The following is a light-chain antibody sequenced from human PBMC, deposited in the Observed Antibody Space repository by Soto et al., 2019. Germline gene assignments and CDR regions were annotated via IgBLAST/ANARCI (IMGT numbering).Light chain of an antibody. CDR1: SSNIGARYD. J-gene: IGLJ3*02. CDR2: DNS. CDR3: QSYDSSLSGSWV. V-gene: IGLV1-40*01. Sequence: QSVLTQPPSVSGAPGQRVTISCTGSSSNIGARYDVHWYQQLPGTAPKLLIYDNSNRPSGVPDRFSGSKSGTSASLAITGLQAEDEADYYCQSYDSSLSGSWVFVGGTKVTVL.